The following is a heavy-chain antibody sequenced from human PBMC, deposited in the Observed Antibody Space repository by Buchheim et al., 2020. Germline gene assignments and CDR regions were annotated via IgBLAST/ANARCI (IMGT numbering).Heavy chain of an antibody. D-gene: IGHD6-6*01. J-gene: IGHJ4*02. CDR1: GGSISSYY. CDR3: ARESGSSSSSEMYYFDY. CDR2: FYYSGST. V-gene: IGHV4-59*01. Sequence: QVQLQESGPGLVKPSETLSLTCTVSGGSISSYYWSWIRQPPGKGLEWIGDFYYSGSTNYNPPLKSRVTISVEPSKNQFSLKLSSVTAADTAVYYCARESGSSSSSEMYYFDYWGQGTL.